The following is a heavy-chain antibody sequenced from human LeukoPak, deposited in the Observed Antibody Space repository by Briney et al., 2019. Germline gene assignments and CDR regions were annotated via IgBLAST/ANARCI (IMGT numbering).Heavy chain of an antibody. CDR1: GFTFSSYA. Sequence: GGSLRLSCVASGFTFSSYAVHWVRQAPGKGLECVSFISTDGSSKYYADSVKGRFTISRDNSNNTLYLQMNSLRAEDTAVYYCARDHSPYSSVGAGLFDYWGQGTLVTVSS. V-gene: IGHV3-30*04. CDR3: ARDHSPYSSVGAGLFDY. J-gene: IGHJ4*02. D-gene: IGHD6-19*01. CDR2: ISTDGSSK.